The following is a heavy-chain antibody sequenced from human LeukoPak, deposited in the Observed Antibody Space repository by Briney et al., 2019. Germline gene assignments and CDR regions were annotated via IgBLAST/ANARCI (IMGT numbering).Heavy chain of an antibody. J-gene: IGHJ4*02. Sequence: GGSLRLSCAASGFTFSSYAMSWVRQAPGKGLEWVSAISGSGGSPYYADSVKGRFTISRDDSKNTLYLQVNSLRAEDTAVYYCAKGGSSAYYYARGFDYWGQGTLVTVSS. CDR1: GFTFSSYA. V-gene: IGHV3-23*01. D-gene: IGHD3-22*01. CDR2: ISGSGGSP. CDR3: AKGGSSAYYYARGFDY.